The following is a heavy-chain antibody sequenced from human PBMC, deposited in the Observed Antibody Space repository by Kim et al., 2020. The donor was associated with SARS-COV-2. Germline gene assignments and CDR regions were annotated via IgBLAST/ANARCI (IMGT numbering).Heavy chain of an antibody. V-gene: IGHV3-23*01. CDR1: GFTFGSFA. CDR2: VSGSGSNT. J-gene: IGHJ4*02. Sequence: GGSLRLSCEASGFTFGSFAMSWVRQAPEKGLEWVSAVSGSGSNTYYADSVKGRFTISRDNSKNTLFQMNSLRAEDTAVYYCAKGFASGSYWFFDYWGQGTLVTVSS. CDR3: AKGFASGSYWFFDY. D-gene: IGHD3-10*01.